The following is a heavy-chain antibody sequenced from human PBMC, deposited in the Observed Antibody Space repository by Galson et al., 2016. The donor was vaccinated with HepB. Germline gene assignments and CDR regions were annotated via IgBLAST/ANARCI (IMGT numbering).Heavy chain of an antibody. Sequence: SETLSLTCTVSGGSISGHYWTWIRQPPGKGPEYLGHVYYSGSTNYNPSLKSRVTISADTSKNQLSLKMSSVTAADTAVYYCARRSITTMHVWGQGTTVTVSS. CDR2: VYYSGST. CDR1: GGSISGHY. CDR3: ARRSITTMHV. D-gene: IGHD3-22*01. V-gene: IGHV4-59*08. J-gene: IGHJ6*02.